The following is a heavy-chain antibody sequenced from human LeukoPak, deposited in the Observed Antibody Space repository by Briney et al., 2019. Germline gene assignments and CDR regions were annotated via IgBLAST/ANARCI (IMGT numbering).Heavy chain of an antibody. J-gene: IGHJ5*02. CDR1: GFTLSSSW. CDR3: ARSYDFWSGYYCFDP. CDR2: IKEDGGEQ. D-gene: IGHD3-3*01. Sequence: GGSLRLSCAASGFTLSSSWMTWVRQAPGKGLEWVANIKEDGGEQNYVYSVKGRFTISIDNAKNSLYLQMNSLRPEDTAIYYCARSYDFWSGYYCFDPWGQGTLVTVSS. V-gene: IGHV3-7*01.